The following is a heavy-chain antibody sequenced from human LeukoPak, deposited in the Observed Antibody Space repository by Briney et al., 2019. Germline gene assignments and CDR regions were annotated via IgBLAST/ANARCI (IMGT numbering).Heavy chain of an antibody. D-gene: IGHD3-10*01. CDR3: ARAKPKNMVRGLIMRRESRYYFDY. CDR1: GFTFSSYA. CDR2: ISSNGGST. V-gene: IGHV3-64*01. J-gene: IGHJ4*02. Sequence: AGGSLRLSCAASGFTFSSYAMHWVRRAPGKGLEYVSAISSNGGSTYYANSVKGRFTISRDNSKSTLYIQMNSLRAEDTAVYYCARAKPKNMVRGLIMRRESRYYFDYWGQGTLVTVSS.